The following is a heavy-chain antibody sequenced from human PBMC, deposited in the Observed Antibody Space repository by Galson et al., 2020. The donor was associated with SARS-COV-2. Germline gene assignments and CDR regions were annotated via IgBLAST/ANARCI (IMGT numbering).Heavy chain of an antibody. V-gene: IGHV3-9*01. CDR3: AKSPGVLGFGESFDY. Sequence: GGSLRLSCAASGFTFDDYAMHWVRQAPGKGLEWVSGISWNSGSIGYADSVKGRFTISRDNAKNSLYLQMNSLRAEDTALYYCAKSPGVLGFGESFDYWGQGTLVTVSS. CDR1: GFTFDDYA. CDR2: ISWNSGSI. J-gene: IGHJ4*02. D-gene: IGHD3-10*01.